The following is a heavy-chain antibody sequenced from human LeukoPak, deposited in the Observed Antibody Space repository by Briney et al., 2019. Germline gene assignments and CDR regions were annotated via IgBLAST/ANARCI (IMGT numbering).Heavy chain of an antibody. CDR2: IKPDGGHQ. J-gene: IGHJ3*02. CDR1: GLAFSDYW. D-gene: IGHD6-19*01. CDR3: VREGRGRSGTNAYDI. Sequence: GGSLRLSCAASGLAFSDYWMSWVRQAPGKGLEWVANIKPDGGHQNYVDSVKGRFTISRDNAKDSLYLQMNSLSAGDTAVYYCVREGRGRSGTNAYDIWGQGTVVTVST. V-gene: IGHV3-7*01.